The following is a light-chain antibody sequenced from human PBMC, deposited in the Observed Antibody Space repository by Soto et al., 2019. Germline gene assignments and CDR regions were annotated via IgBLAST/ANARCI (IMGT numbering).Light chain of an antibody. V-gene: IGLV3-21*04. J-gene: IGLJ7*01. CDR3: QVWNSNSDHPV. CDR1: NIGGKS. Sequence: SYELTQPPSVSVAPGETAKITCEGNNIGGKSVHWYQQKPGQAPVVVIYYDSDRPSGIPERFSGSISRNTATLTISGVEAGDEADYYCQVWNSNSDHPVFGGGTQLTVL. CDR2: YDS.